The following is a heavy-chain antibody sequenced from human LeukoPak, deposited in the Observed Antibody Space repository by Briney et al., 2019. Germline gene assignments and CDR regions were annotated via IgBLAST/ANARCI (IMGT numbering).Heavy chain of an antibody. J-gene: IGHJ4*02. Sequence: ASVTVSCTVSGYTLTELSMHWVRQAPGKGLEWMGGFDPEDGETIYAQKFQGRVTMTEDTSTDTAYMELSSLRSEDTAVYYCATYVEMATTTTDYWGQGTLVTVSS. CDR1: GYTLTELS. CDR3: ATYVEMATTTTDY. D-gene: IGHD5-24*01. V-gene: IGHV1-24*01. CDR2: FDPEDGET.